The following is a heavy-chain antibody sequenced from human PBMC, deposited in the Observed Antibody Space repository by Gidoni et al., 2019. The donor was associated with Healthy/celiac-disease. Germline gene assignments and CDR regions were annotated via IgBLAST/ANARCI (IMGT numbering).Heavy chain of an antibody. CDR1: GGSISSYY. J-gene: IGHJ4*02. V-gene: IGHV4-59*01. CDR2: IYYSGST. CDR3: ARARGNDSSGYYGGVDY. D-gene: IGHD3-22*01. Sequence: QVQLQESCPGLVKPSETLSLTCTVSGGSISSYYWSWIRQPPGKGLEWIGYIYYSGSTNYNPSLKSRVTISVDTSKNQFSLKLSSVTAADTAVYYCARARGNDSSGYYGGVDYWGQGTLVTVSS.